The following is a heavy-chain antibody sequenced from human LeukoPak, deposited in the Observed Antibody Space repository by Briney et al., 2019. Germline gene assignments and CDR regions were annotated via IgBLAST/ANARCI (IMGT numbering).Heavy chain of an antibody. CDR2: ISYDGSNK. J-gene: IGHJ4*02. D-gene: IGHD6-13*01. Sequence: GGTLRLSCAASGFTFSSYAMHWVRQAQGKELEWVAVISYDGSNKYYADSVKGRFTISRDNSKNTLYLQMNSLRAEDTAVYYCARGYSSDCWGQGTLVTVSS. CDR3: ARGYSSDC. CDR1: GFTFSSYA. V-gene: IGHV3-30*04.